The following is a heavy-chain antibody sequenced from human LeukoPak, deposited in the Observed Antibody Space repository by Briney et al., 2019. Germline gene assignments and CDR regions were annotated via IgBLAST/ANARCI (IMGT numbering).Heavy chain of an antibody. D-gene: IGHD1-26*01. CDR2: ISAYNGNT. J-gene: IGHJ3*02. CDR3: ARGYSQVGATPLGDGFPVTDAFDI. CDR1: GYTFTSYG. Sequence: ASVKVSCKASGYTFTSYGISWVRQAPGQGLEWMGWISAYNGNTNYAQKLQGRVTMTTDTSTSTAYMELRSLRSDDTAVYYCARGYSQVGATPLGDGFPVTDAFDIWGQGTMVTVSS. V-gene: IGHV1-18*01.